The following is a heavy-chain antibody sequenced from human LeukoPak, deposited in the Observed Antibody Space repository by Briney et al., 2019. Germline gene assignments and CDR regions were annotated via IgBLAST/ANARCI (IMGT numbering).Heavy chain of an antibody. CDR1: GFTFSSYA. J-gene: IGHJ4*02. CDR2: ISGSGGST. CDR3: AKVSGYYYDSSGYYWFDY. Sequence: PGGSLRLSCAASGFTFSSYAMSWVRQAPGKGLEWVSAISGSGGSTYYADSVKGRFTISSDNSKYTLYRQMNSLRAEDTAVYYCAKVSGYYYDSSGYYWFDYWGQGTLVTVSS. V-gene: IGHV3-23*01. D-gene: IGHD3-22*01.